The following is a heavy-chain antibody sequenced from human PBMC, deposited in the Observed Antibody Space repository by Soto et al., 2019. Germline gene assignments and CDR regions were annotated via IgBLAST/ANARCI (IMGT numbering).Heavy chain of an antibody. V-gene: IGHV3-30-3*01. CDR3: AREVPLFPPNPYFDY. D-gene: IGHD3-3*01. CDR1: GFTFSSYA. CDR2: ISYDGSNK. J-gene: IGHJ4*02. Sequence: GGSLRLSCAASGFTFSSYAMHWVRQAPGKGLEWVAVISYDGSNKYYADSVKGRFTISRDNSKNTLYLQMNSLRAEDAAVYYCAREVPLFPPNPYFDYWGQGTLVTVSS.